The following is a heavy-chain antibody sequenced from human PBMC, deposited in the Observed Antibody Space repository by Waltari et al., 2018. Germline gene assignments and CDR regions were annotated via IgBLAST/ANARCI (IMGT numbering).Heavy chain of an antibody. CDR3: VRGGCSGGSCYRPYFDY. Sequence: EVQLVQSGAEVKKPGATVKISCKVSGYTFTDYYMHWVQRAPGKGLEWMGLGGPEDGETIYAEKFQARVTITADTSTDTAYMELSSLRSEDTAVYYCVRGGCSGGSCYRPYFDYWGQGTLVTVSS. D-gene: IGHD2-15*01. V-gene: IGHV1-69-2*01. CDR2: GGPEDGET. J-gene: IGHJ4*02. CDR1: GYTFTDYY.